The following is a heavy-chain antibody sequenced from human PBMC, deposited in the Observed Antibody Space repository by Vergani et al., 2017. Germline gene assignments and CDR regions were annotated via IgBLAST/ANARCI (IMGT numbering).Heavy chain of an antibody. CDR2: ISARYPST. J-gene: IGHJ4*02. CDR3: ARLSYDTTPYLQGGYDC. Sequence: EVQLLHSGGGVIQPGGSVRLSCAASGFTFSACPMTWVRQAPGKGLEWVSAISARYPSTYYADSVKGRFTIARDNSKNMLYLQMNSLRAEDTAVYYCARLSYDTTPYLQGGYDCWVQGTLVAVSS. D-gene: IGHD3-22*01. CDR1: GFTFSACP. V-gene: IGHV3-23*01.